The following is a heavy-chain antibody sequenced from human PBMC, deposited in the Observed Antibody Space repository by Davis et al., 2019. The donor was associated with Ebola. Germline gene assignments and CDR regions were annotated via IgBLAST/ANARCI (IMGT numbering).Heavy chain of an antibody. CDR3: AREIMITFGGVIVSHYGMDV. CDR1: GGSISSSSYY. CDR2: IYYSGST. D-gene: IGHD3-16*02. Sequence: MPSETLYLTCTVSGGSISSSSYYWGWIRQPPGKGLEWIGSIYYSGSTYYNPSLKSRVTISVDTSKNQFSLKLSSVTAADTAVYYCAREIMITFGGVIVSHYGMDVWGQGTTVTVSS. V-gene: IGHV4-39*01. J-gene: IGHJ6*02.